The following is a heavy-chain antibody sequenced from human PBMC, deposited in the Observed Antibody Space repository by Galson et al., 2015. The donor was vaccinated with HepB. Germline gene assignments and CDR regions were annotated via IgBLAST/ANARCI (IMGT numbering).Heavy chain of an antibody. CDR3: AKDPKWLQLGYYFDY. CDR1: GFTFSSYG. CDR2: ISFDGSNK. D-gene: IGHD5-24*01. V-gene: IGHV3-30*18. Sequence: LRLSCAASGFTFSSYGMHWVRQAPGKGLEWVAVISFDGSNKYYADSLEGRFRVSRDNSKNTLYLQMNSLRAEDTAVYYCAKDPKWLQLGYYFDYWGQGTLVTVSS. J-gene: IGHJ4*02.